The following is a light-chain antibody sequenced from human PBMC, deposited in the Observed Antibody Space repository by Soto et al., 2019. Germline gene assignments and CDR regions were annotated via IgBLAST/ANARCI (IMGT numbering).Light chain of an antibody. CDR1: QSVTRSF. V-gene: IGKV3-20*01. CDR2: GAS. J-gene: IGKJ3*01. CDR3: HQYGSTPQA. Sequence: EIVLTQSPGTLSLSPGERVTLSCRASQSVTRSFLAWYRQKPGQAPRLLIYGASSRATGIRDRFSGSGSGTDFTLTISRLEPEDFAGYYCHQYGSTPQAFRRGTKMDIK.